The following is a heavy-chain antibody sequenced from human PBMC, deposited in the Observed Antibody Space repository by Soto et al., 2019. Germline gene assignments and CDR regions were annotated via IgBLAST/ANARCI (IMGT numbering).Heavy chain of an antibody. V-gene: IGHV3-30-3*01. CDR2: ISYDGSNK. J-gene: IGHJ3*02. Sequence: QVQLVESGGGVVQPGRSLRLSCAASGFTFSSYAMHWVRQAPGKGLEWVAVISYDGSNKYYADSVKGRFTISRDNSKNTLYLQMNSLRAEDTAVYYCARDRSYGPYGATEDIWGQGTMVTVSS. D-gene: IGHD4-17*01. CDR1: GFTFSSYA. CDR3: ARDRSYGPYGATEDI.